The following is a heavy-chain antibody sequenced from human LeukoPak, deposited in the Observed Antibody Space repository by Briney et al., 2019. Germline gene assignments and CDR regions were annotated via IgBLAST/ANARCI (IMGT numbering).Heavy chain of an antibody. CDR2: ISYDGSNK. D-gene: IGHD2-2*01. CDR3: AKDWSSGYCSSTSCYGGMDV. V-gene: IGHV3-30*18. CDR1: GFTFSSYG. J-gene: IGHJ6*02. Sequence: GGSLRLSCAASGFTFSSYGMHWVRQAPGKGLEWVAVISYDGSNKYYADSVKGRFTISRDNSKNTLYLQMNSLRAEDTAVYYCAKDWSSGYCSSTSCYGGMDVWGQGTTVTVSS.